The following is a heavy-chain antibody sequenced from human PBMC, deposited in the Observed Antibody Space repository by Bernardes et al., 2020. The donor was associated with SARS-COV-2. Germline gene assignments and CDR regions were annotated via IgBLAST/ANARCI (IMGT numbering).Heavy chain of an antibody. CDR1: GYSFTSYW. Sequence: GGSLKISCKGSGYSFTSYWTGWVRQMPGKGLEWMGIIYPGDSDTRYSPSFQGQVTISADKSISTAYLQWSSLKASDTAMYYCARWRSSSSGLWGYYFDYWGQGTLVTVSS. D-gene: IGHD6-6*01. CDR2: IYPGDSDT. V-gene: IGHV5-51*01. CDR3: ARWRSSSSGLWGYYFDY. J-gene: IGHJ4*02.